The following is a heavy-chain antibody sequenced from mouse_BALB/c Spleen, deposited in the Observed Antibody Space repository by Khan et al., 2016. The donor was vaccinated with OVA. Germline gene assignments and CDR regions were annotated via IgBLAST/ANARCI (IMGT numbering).Heavy chain of an antibody. CDR3: ASHLTGSCAY. V-gene: IGHV5-6*01. Sequence: VQLQQSGGDLVKPGGSLKLSCAASGFTFSSYSMSWVRQTPDKRLEWVATISSGGDYTYYPDSVKGRFTISRDNAKNTLYLQMSSLKSEDTAMCYCASHLTGSCAYWGQGTLVTVSA. J-gene: IGHJ3*01. CDR1: GFTFSSYS. CDR2: ISSGGDYT. D-gene: IGHD4-1*01.